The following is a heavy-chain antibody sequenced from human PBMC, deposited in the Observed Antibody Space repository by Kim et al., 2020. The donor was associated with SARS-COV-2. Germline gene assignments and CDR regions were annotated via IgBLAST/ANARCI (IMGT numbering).Heavy chain of an antibody. V-gene: IGHV4-34*01. D-gene: IGHD2-2*01. Sequence: LKSRGTISVATSKNQFSLKLSSVTAADTAVYYCARGGIVVVPAATHYFDYWGQGTLVTVSS. CDR3: ARGGIVVVPAATHYFDY. J-gene: IGHJ4*02.